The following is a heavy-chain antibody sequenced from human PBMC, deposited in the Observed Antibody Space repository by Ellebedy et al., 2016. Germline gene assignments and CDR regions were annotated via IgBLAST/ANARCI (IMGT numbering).Heavy chain of an antibody. CDR3: ARGVGGTSLNWFDP. CDR1: GFVFYSYA. J-gene: IGHJ5*02. D-gene: IGHD3-16*01. Sequence: GGSLRLXXADSGFVFYSYAMTWVRQAPGKGLVWVSSITSSGTYIYYADSLKGRFTVSRDNAKNSLSLQMNSLRAEDTAVYYCARGVGGTSLNWFDPWGQGTLVTVSS. V-gene: IGHV3-21*01. CDR2: ITSSGTYI.